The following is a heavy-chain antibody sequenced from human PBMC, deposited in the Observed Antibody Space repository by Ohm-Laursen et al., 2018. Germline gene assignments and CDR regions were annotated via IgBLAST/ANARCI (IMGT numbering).Heavy chain of an antibody. CDR3: ARPKSRRALDV. CDR1: GFTCADYW. D-gene: IGHD2-2*01. V-gene: IGHV3-7*01. Sequence: SLRLSCSASGFTCADYWMNWVRRAPGKGLEWVANIKQDGSEKNYVDSVKGRFIITRDNANNSLYLQMNSLRVEDTAVYYCARPKSRRALDVWGQGTMVTVSS. J-gene: IGHJ3*01. CDR2: IKQDGSEK.